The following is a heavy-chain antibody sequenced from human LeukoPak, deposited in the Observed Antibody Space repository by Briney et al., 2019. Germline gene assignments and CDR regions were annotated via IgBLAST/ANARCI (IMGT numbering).Heavy chain of an antibody. D-gene: IGHD2-15*01. CDR3: ARLAANDAFDI. CDR2: IYYSGST. J-gene: IGHJ3*02. V-gene: IGHV4-31*03. Sequence: SETLSLTCTVSGGSISSGGYYWSWIRQHPGKGLEWTGYIYYSGSTYYNPSLKSRVTISVDTSKNQFSLKLSSVTAADTAVYYCARLAANDAFDIWGQGTMVAVSS. CDR1: GGSISSGGYY.